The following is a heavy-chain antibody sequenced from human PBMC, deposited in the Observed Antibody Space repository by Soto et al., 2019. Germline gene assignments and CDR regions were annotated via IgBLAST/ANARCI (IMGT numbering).Heavy chain of an antibody. D-gene: IGHD3-22*01. CDR3: ATVKIVVDQRDAFDI. V-gene: IGHV4-30-4*01. Sequence: PSETLSLTCTVSGDSIKRDDYYWSWIRQPPGKGLEWIGYILYSGTTYYNPSLKSRLIISLDTSKNQFSLNLTSVTAADTAVYYCATVKIVVDQRDAFDIWGQGTMVTVSS. CDR1: GDSIKRDDYY. J-gene: IGHJ3*02. CDR2: ILYSGTT.